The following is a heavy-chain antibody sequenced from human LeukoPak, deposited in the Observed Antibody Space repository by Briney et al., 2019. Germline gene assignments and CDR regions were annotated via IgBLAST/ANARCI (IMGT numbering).Heavy chain of an antibody. V-gene: IGHV3-53*01. CDR3: ARVFRGPFDY. Sequence: GGSLRLSCAASGFTVSRNYMSRVRQAPGQGLEWVSVIYSTGSTYYADSVKGRFTISRDNSKNTLYLQMNSLRAEDTAVYYCARVFRGPFDYWGQGTLVTVSS. CDR2: IYSTGST. CDR1: GFTVSRNY. J-gene: IGHJ4*02. D-gene: IGHD3-9*01.